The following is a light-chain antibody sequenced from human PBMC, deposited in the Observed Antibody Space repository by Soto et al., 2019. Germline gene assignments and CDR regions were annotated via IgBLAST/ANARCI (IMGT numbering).Light chain of an antibody. CDR3: QQRSSWPS. Sequence: EIVLTQSPGTLSLSPGERATLSCRASQSVSTYLAWYQQKPGQAPRLLIYDASNRATGIPARFSGSGSGTDFTLTISSLEPEDFAVYHCQQRSSWPSFGQGTRLEI. CDR1: QSVSTY. J-gene: IGKJ5*01. V-gene: IGKV3-11*01. CDR2: DAS.